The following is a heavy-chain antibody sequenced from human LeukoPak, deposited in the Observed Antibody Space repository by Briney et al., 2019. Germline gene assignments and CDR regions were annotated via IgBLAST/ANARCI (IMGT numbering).Heavy chain of an antibody. CDR1: GFTVSTNY. CDR3: AKMGSGTSQYFDY. V-gene: IGHV3-66*01. D-gene: IGHD3-10*01. Sequence: PGGSLRLSCAASGFTVSTNYMTWVRQAPGKGLEWVSVIYSGGSTYYADSVKGRFTISRDNSKNTLYLQMNSLRTEDTAVYYCAKMGSGTSQYFDYWGQGTLVTVSS. CDR2: IYSGGST. J-gene: IGHJ4*02.